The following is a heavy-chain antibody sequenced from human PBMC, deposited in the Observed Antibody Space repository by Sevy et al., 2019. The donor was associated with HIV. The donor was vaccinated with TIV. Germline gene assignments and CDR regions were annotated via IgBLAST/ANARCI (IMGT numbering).Heavy chain of an antibody. J-gene: IGHJ4*02. CDR2: ISASSNYI. CDR1: GFTFSNYA. CDR3: ARGAGIDCRGSSCYLDFDF. D-gene: IGHD2-2*01. Sequence: GGSLRLSCAASGFTFSNYAMNWVRQAPGKGLEWVSFISASSNYIYYADSLKGRFTNSRDNAKNSLYLQMNSLRAEDTAVDYCARGAGIDCRGSSCYLDFDFWGQGTLVTVSS. V-gene: IGHV3-21*01.